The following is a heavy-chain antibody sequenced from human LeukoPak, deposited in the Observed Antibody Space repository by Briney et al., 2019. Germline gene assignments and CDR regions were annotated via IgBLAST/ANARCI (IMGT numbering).Heavy chain of an antibody. CDR2: IGTAGDT. V-gene: IGHV3-13*01. Sequence: GGSLRLSCAASGFTFSSYDMHWVRQATGKGLEWVSGIGTAGDTYYPGSVKGRFTISRENAKNSLYLQMNSLRAGDTAVYYCARGAYGDYAFDYWDQGTLVTVSS. CDR3: ARGAYGDYAFDY. J-gene: IGHJ4*02. D-gene: IGHD4-17*01. CDR1: GFTFSSYD.